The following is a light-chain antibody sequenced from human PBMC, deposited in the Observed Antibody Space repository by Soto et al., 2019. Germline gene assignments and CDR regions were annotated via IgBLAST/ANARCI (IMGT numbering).Light chain of an antibody. J-gene: IGLJ3*02. CDR3: QAWDSSPEV. CDR2: QDS. CDR1: KLGDKY. Sequence: SYELTQPPSVSVSPGQTASITCSGDKLGDKYACWYQQKPGQSPVLVIYQDSKRPSGIPERFSGSNSGNTATLTISGTQAMDEADYYCQAWDSSPEVFVGGTKLTVL. V-gene: IGLV3-1*01.